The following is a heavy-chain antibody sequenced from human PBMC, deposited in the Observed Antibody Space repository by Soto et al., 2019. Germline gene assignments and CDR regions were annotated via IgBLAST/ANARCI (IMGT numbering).Heavy chain of an antibody. CDR2: IYYSGST. CDR1: GGSISSSSYY. CDR3: ASSNIAAAGFYYYGMDV. J-gene: IGHJ6*02. V-gene: IGHV4-39*07. D-gene: IGHD6-13*01. Sequence: SETLSLTFTVSGGSISSSSYYWGWIRQPPGKGLEWIGSIYYSGSTYYNPSLKSRVTISVDTSKNQFSLKLSSVTAADTAVYYCASSNIAAAGFYYYGMDVWGRGTTVT.